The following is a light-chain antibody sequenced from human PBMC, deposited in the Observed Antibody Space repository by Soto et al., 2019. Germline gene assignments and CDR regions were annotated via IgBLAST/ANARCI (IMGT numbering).Light chain of an antibody. CDR2: DAS. CDR3: QQYNSYWM. V-gene: IGKV1-5*01. CDR1: QNIDDY. Sequence: DIQMTQSPSTLSASVGDRVTITCRASQNIDDYLAWYQQEPGKAPKLLIYDASNLQSGVPSRFSGSGSGTEFTLIISSLQPDDFATYYCQQYNSYWMFGLGTKVDI. J-gene: IGKJ1*01.